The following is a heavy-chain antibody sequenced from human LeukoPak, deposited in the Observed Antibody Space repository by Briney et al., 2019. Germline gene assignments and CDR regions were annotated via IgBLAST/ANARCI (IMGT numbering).Heavy chain of an antibody. D-gene: IGHD3-10*01. V-gene: IGHV3-9*03. Sequence: GGSLRLPCAASGFIFDDYAMHWVRQAPGKGLEWVSGISWNSGTIGYADSVKGRFTISRDNAKNSLYLQMNSLRAEDMALYYCAKGVTMVREDAFDIWGQGTMVTVSS. CDR1: GFIFDDYA. CDR3: AKGVTMVREDAFDI. CDR2: ISWNSGTI. J-gene: IGHJ3*02.